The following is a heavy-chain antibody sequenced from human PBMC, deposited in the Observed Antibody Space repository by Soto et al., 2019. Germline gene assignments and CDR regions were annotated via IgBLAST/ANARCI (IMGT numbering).Heavy chain of an antibody. J-gene: IGHJ2*01. D-gene: IGHD6-19*01. CDR3: ARGIGWLEVYWYFDL. CDR2: INPSAGSS. CDR1: GYTFTNYK. Sequence: QVQLVQSGAEVKQPGSSVKVSCKASGYTFTNYKMHWVRQAPGQGLEWVGIINPSAGSSSFTQKFQDRLTLTRDKATSTVYMELTSLGSDDTAVYYCARGIGWLEVYWYFDLWGRGTQVTVSS. V-gene: IGHV1-46*01.